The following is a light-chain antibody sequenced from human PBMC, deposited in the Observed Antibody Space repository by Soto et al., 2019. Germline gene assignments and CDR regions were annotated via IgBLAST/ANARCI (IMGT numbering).Light chain of an antibody. CDR3: QSYDSSLSAWV. CDR1: SSNIGAGYD. Sequence: QSALTQPPSVSGAPGQRVTISCTGSSSNIGAGYDVHWYQQIPGTAPKLLIYLNNNRPSGVPDRLSGSKSGTSASLAITGLQAEDEADYYCQSYDSSLSAWVFGGGTKFTVL. J-gene: IGLJ3*02. V-gene: IGLV1-40*01. CDR2: LNN.